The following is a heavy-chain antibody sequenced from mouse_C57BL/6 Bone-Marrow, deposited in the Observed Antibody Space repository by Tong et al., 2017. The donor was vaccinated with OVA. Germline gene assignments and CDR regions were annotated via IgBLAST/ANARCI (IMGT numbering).Heavy chain of an antibody. CDR2: INPGSGGT. Sequence: VQLQQSGAELVRPGTSVKVSCKASGYAFTNYLIEGVKQRPGQGLEWIGVINPGSGGTNYNEKFKGKATLTADKSASTAYMQLSSLTSDDSAVYFCARGGYDGVYYAMDYWGQGTSVTVSS. CDR3: ARGGYDGVYYAMDY. D-gene: IGHD2-2*01. V-gene: IGHV1-54*01. J-gene: IGHJ4*01. CDR1: GYAFTNYL.